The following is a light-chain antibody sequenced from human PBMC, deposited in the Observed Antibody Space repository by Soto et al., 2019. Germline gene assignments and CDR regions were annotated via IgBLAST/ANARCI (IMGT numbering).Light chain of an antibody. J-gene: IGKJ1*01. CDR1: QSVSNNY. V-gene: IGKV3-20*01. CDR3: QQYGASPWT. CDR2: AAS. Sequence: EIVLTQSPGTLSLSPGERATLYCRASQSVSNNYLAWYQQKPGQAPRLLIYAASNRAAGIPDRFSGSGSGSDFTLTISRLEPEDFAVYYCQQYGASPWTFGQGSKVEIK.